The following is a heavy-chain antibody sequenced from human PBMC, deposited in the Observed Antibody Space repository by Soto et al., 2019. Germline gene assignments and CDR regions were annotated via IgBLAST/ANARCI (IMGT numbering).Heavy chain of an antibody. CDR3: AKAIYPPDDIVVVVAATQLDAFDI. J-gene: IGHJ3*02. D-gene: IGHD2-15*01. CDR2: ISGSGGST. Sequence: EVQLLESGGGLVQPGGSLRLSCAASGFTFSSYAMSWVRQAPGKGLEWVSAISGSGGSTYYADSVKGRFTISRDNSKNTLYLQMSCLGAEDTAVYYCAKAIYPPDDIVVVVAATQLDAFDIWGQGTMVTVSS. V-gene: IGHV3-23*01. CDR1: GFTFSSYA.